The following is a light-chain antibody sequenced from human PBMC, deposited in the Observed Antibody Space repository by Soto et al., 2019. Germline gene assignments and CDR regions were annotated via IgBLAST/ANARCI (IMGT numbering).Light chain of an antibody. CDR3: QQYGTSPLT. CDR1: QSLSAGY. J-gene: IGKJ4*01. Sequence: EIVLTQSPGTLSLSPGERATLSCRASQSLSAGYLAWYQQKPGQTPRLLISGASSRATGIPDRFSGSGSGTDFTLTISRLEPEDFAMYYCQQYGTSPLTFGGGTKVEIK. V-gene: IGKV3-20*01. CDR2: GAS.